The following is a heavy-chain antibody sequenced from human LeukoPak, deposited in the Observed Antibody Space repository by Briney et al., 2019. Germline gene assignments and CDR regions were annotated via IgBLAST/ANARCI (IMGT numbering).Heavy chain of an antibody. J-gene: IGHJ4*02. Sequence: PGGSLRLSCTASGFTFSDYWMTWVRQAPGKGPEWVANIKQEGSQRYYVASMRARFTISRDNAKNSLFLQMNGLRAEDTAVYYCARRGGSSSRRSPIDYWGQGTLVTVSS. V-gene: IGHV3-7*01. CDR3: ARRGGSSSRRSPIDY. CDR1: GFTFSDYW. CDR2: IKQEGSQR. D-gene: IGHD6-6*01.